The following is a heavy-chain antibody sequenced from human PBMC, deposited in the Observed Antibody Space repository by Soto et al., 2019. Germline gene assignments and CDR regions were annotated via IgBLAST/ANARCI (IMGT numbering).Heavy chain of an antibody. CDR2: IWYDGRRS. V-gene: IGHV3-33*01. D-gene: IGHD2-8*02. J-gene: IGHJ4*02. CDR3: ATEGDCTGGSCWSDY. CDR1: AFTLSGRG. Sequence: QVQLVESGGGVVQPGMSLTLTCTASAFTLSGRGMHWARQAPGKGLEWLALIWYDGRRSYYADSVKGRFTISRDNSKDTLYLQMNSLKADDTGIYYCATEGDCTGGSCWSDYWGQGTLLTVSS.